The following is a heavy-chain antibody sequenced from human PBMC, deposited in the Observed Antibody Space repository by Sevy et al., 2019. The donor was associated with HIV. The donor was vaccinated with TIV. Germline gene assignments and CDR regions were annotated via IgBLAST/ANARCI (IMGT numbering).Heavy chain of an antibody. Sequence: SEILSLTCTVSGAAISSGGYYWTWIRQHPGKGLEWIGNIYHSGSSFYNPSLKGRVVMSVVTSKNQFSLNLTSLTAADTAVYYCARVPVGSSPYYYAIDVWGQGTSVTVSS. CDR1: GAAISSGGYY. V-gene: IGHV4-31*03. J-gene: IGHJ6*02. CDR2: IYHSGSS. CDR3: ARVPVGSSPYYYAIDV. D-gene: IGHD6-6*01.